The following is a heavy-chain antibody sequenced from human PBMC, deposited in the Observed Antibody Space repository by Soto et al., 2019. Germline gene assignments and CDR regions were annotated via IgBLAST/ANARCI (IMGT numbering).Heavy chain of an antibody. CDR3: ARVGSATYGEFVDY. V-gene: IGHV4-59*01. J-gene: IGHJ4*02. CDR1: GGSISSYY. Sequence: SETLSLTCTVSGGSISSYYWSWIRQPPGKGLEWIGYIYYSWSTNYNPSLKSRVTISVDTSKNQFSLKLSSVTAADSAVYYCARVGSATYGEFVDYWGQGTLVTVSS. D-gene: IGHD3-10*01. CDR2: IYYSWST.